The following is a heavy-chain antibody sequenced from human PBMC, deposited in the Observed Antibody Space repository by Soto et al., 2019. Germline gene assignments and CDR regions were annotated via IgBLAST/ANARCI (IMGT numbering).Heavy chain of an antibody. CDR1: GGAIRRGDYF. J-gene: IGHJ4*02. CDR2: IYYSGST. D-gene: IGHD3-16*01. V-gene: IGHV4-30-4*01. CDR3: ARDSPLTFRGLPAESYFDY. Sequence: SETRSVTWTGSGGAIRRGDYFVSWVRQPPGKGLEWIGYIYYSGSTYYNPSLKSLVTISVDTSKNQFSLKLSSVTAADTAVYYCARDSPLTFRGLPAESYFDYWGQGTPVTVS.